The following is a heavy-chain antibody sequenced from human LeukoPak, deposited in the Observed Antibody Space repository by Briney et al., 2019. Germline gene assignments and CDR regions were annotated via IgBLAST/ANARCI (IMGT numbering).Heavy chain of an antibody. Sequence: SETLSLTCTVSGGSISSYYWSWIRQPPGKGLEWIGYIYYSGSTNYNPSLKSRVTISVDTSKNQFSLKLSSVTAADTAVYYCARDSDYYYGMDVWGQGTTVTVSS. J-gene: IGHJ6*02. CDR1: GGSISSYY. CDR3: ARDSDYYYGMDV. D-gene: IGHD3-10*01. V-gene: IGHV4-59*01. CDR2: IYYSGST.